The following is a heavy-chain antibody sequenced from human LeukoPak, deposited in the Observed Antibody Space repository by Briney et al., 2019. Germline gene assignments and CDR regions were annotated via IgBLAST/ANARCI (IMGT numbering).Heavy chain of an antibody. CDR3: ARRALREYSGYDYGPYYYYYYMDV. CDR2: IRYDGSNK. Sequence: PGGSLLLSCAASGFTFSSYGMHWVRQAPGKGLEWVAFIRYDGSNKYYADSVKGRFTISRDNAKNSLYLQMNSLRAEDTAVYYCARRALREYSGYDYGPYYYYYYMDVWGKGTTVTVSS. J-gene: IGHJ6*03. D-gene: IGHD5-12*01. V-gene: IGHV3-30*02. CDR1: GFTFSSYG.